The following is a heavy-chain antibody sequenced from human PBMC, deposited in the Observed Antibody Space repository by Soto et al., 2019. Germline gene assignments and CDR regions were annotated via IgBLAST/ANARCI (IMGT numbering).Heavy chain of an antibody. Sequence: TMSLKRFSSGAATDRNYRSSTSQPPGKGLEWIGYIYYSGSTNYNPSLKSRVTISVDTSKNQFSLKLSSVTAADTAVYYCARGLVVRGPLQFDYWGQGTLVTVS. CDR3: ARGLVVRGPLQFDY. J-gene: IGHJ4*02. CDR1: GAATDRNY. V-gene: IGHV4-59*01. CDR2: IYYSGST. D-gene: IGHD3-10*01.